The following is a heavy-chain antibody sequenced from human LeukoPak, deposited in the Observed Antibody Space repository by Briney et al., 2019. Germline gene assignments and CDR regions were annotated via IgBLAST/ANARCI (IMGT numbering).Heavy chain of an antibody. D-gene: IGHD3/OR15-3a*01. Sequence: PGGSLRLSCAASGFTFSINAMSWVRQAPGKGLEWVSAISGSGGSTYYADSVKGRFTISRDNSKNTLYLQMNSLRAEDTAVYYCAKDWGFSWTGRTWFDYWGQGTLVTVSS. CDR1: GFTFSINA. J-gene: IGHJ4*02. CDR2: ISGSGGST. V-gene: IGHV3-23*01. CDR3: AKDWGFSWTGRTWFDY.